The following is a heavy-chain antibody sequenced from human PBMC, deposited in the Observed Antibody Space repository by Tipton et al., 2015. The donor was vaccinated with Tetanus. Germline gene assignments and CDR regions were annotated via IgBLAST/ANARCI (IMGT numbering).Heavy chain of an antibody. CDR3: ARGGSDWYCYLEH. CDR1: GDSISGYY. J-gene: IGHJ1*01. Sequence: TLSLTCTVSGDSISGYYWNWIRQPPGKGLEWIVYFYYSGSTNYNPSLKSRVTLSGDTSKNQFSLKLTSVTAADTAVYYCARGGSDWYCYLEHWGQGTLVTVSS. CDR2: FYYSGST. D-gene: IGHD6-19*01. V-gene: IGHV4-59*01.